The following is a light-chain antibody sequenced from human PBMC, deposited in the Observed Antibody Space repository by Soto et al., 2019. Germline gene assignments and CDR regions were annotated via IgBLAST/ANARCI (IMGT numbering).Light chain of an antibody. CDR1: QSLLYTNGYNC. CDR3: VQALQTPYT. V-gene: IGKV2-28*01. Sequence: DIVMTQSPLSLPVTPGEPASISCRSSQSLLYTNGYNCLDWYLQKPGQSPQLLIYLGFNRASGVADRFSRSGSGTDFTLKISRVEAEDVGVYYCVQALQTPYTFGQGTQLEIK. J-gene: IGKJ2*01. CDR2: LGF.